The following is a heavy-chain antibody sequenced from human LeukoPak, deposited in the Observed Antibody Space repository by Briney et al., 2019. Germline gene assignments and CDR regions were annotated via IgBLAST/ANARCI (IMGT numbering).Heavy chain of an antibody. CDR3: ARGRYYYDSSGYYRWFDP. D-gene: IGHD3-22*01. V-gene: IGHV4-4*07. CDR2: IYTSGST. CDR1: GGSISSYY. J-gene: IGHJ5*02. Sequence: PSETLSLTCTVSGGSISSYYWSWIRQPAGKGLEWIGRIYTSGSTSYNPSLKSRVTMSVDTSKNQFSLKLSSVTAADTAVYYCARGRYYYDSSGYYRWFDPWGQGTLVTVSS.